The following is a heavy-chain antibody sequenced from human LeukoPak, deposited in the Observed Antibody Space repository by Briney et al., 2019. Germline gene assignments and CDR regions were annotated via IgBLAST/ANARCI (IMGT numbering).Heavy chain of an antibody. Sequence: PGGSLRLSCAASGFTFSSYAMSWVRQAPGKGLEWVSAISGSGGSTYYADSVEGRFTISRDNSKNTLYLQMNSLRAEDTAVYYCAKDYSSWTTWGGYWGQGTLVTVSS. D-gene: IGHD6-13*01. CDR1: GFTFSSYA. J-gene: IGHJ4*02. CDR2: ISGSGGST. V-gene: IGHV3-23*01. CDR3: AKDYSSWTTWGGY.